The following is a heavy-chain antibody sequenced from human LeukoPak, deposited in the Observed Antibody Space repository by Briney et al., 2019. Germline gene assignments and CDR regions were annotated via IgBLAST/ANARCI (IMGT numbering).Heavy chain of an antibody. D-gene: IGHD4-17*01. V-gene: IGHV4-34*01. CDR2: INHSGST. CDR3: ARGSRVTTRLDAFDI. Sequence: SETLSLTCAVYGGSFSGYYWSWIRQPPGKGLEWIGEINHSGSTNYNPSLKSRVTISVDTSKNQFSLKLSSVTAADTAVYYCARGSRVTTRLDAFDIWGQGTMVTVSS. J-gene: IGHJ3*02. CDR1: GGSFSGYY.